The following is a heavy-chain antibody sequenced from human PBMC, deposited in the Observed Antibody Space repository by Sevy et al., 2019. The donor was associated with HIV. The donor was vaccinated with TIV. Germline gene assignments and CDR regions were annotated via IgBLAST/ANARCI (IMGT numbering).Heavy chain of an antibody. D-gene: IGHD2-8*01. CDR3: AREGCTKPHDY. Sequence: GGSLRLSCAASGFTFSKYSMSWVRQPPGKGLEWVSTLSFGCGEINYADSVKGRFTISRDNSKSLVSLQMNNLRPEDTAVYYCAREGCTKPHDYWGQGTLVTVSS. CDR1: GFTFSKYS. J-gene: IGHJ4*02. CDR2: LSFGCGEI. V-gene: IGHV3-23*01.